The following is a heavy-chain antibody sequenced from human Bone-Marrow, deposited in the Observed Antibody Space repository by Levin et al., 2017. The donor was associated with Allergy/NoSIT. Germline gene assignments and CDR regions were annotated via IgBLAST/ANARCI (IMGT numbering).Heavy chain of an antibody. CDR3: ASLGDGSGV. J-gene: IGHJ4*02. V-gene: IGHV3-23*01. CDR1: GFIFSGYA. Sequence: PGESLKISCAASGFIFSGYAMSWVRQAPGKGLEWVSGISSSGGSTYYADSVKGRFTISRDNSKNTLFLQMSSLRAEDTAVYYCASLGDGSGVWGQGTLVTVSS. D-gene: IGHD3-10*01. CDR2: ISSSGGST.